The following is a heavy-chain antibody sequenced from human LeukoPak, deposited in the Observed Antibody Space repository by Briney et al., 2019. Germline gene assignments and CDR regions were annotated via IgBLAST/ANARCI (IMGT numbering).Heavy chain of an antibody. CDR3: ATYRQVLLPFES. V-gene: IGHV3-23*01. D-gene: IGHD2-8*02. J-gene: IGHJ4*02. CDR2: IFPSGGEI. Sequence: GGSLRLSCEASGFTFSTFAMIWVRQPPGKGLEWVSSIFPSGGEIHYADSVRGRFTTSRDNSKSTLSLQMNSLRAEDTAIYYCATYRQVLLPFESWGQGTLVTVSS. CDR1: GFTFSTFA.